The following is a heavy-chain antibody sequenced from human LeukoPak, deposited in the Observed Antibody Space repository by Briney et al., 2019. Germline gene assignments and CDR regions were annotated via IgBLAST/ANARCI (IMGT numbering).Heavy chain of an antibody. D-gene: IGHD2-2*01. J-gene: IGHJ4*02. CDR3: ARVRAAIVDY. Sequence: GGSLRLSCAASGFTFSNNAMSWVRQAPGKGLEWVAAISGSSGSTFYADSMKGRFTMSRDTSKNTLFLQMNSLRAEGTAVYYCARVRAAIVDYWGQGTLVTVSS. CDR2: ISGSSGST. CDR1: GFTFSNNA. V-gene: IGHV3-23*01.